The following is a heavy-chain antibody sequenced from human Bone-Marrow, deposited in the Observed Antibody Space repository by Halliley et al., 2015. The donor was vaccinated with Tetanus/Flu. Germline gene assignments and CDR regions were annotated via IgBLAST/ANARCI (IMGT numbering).Heavy chain of an antibody. D-gene: IGHD6-25*01. CDR3: ARDLGSEESIAMDV. CDR1: GGSINSGAHY. V-gene: IGHV4-31*03. J-gene: IGHJ6*02. Sequence: TLSLTCTVSGGSINSGAHYWSWIRQLPGKGLESVGCIYYSGSAYYNPSLKSRVTISLDTSKNHFSLSLSSVTAADTAVYYCARDLGSEESIAMDVWGQGTTVTVSS. CDR2: IYYSGSA.